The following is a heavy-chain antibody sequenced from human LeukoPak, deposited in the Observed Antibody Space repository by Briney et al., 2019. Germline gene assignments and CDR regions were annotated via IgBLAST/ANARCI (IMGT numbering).Heavy chain of an antibody. Sequence: SVKVSCKASGGTFSSYAISWVRQAPGQGLEWMGGIIPIFGTANYAQKFQGRVAITADESTSTAYMELSSLRSEDTAVYYCARDGQQLVSRYNWFDPWGQGTLVTVSS. V-gene: IGHV1-69*01. CDR3: ARDGQQLVSRYNWFDP. J-gene: IGHJ5*02. CDR1: GGTFSSYA. D-gene: IGHD6-13*01. CDR2: IIPIFGTA.